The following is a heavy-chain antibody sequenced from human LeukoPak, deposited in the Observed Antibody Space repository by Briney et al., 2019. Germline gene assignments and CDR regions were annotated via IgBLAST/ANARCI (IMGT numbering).Heavy chain of an antibody. J-gene: IGHJ5*02. D-gene: IGHD6-19*01. Sequence: GGSLKLSCAASGFTFSGSAMHWVRQASGKGLEWVGRIRSKANSYATAYAASVKGRLTISRDDSKNTAYLQMNSLKTEDTAVYYCTRRISSGENWFDPWGQGTLVTVSS. V-gene: IGHV3-73*01. CDR1: GFTFSGSA. CDR3: TRRISSGENWFDP. CDR2: IRSKANSYAT.